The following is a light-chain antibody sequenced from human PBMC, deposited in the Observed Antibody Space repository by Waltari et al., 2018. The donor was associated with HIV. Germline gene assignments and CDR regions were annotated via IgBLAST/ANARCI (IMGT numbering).Light chain of an antibody. CDR2: QDT. Sequence: SYELTQPPSVSVSPGLTASVTCSGDKLGAKYVCWYQPKPGRSPVLVLFQDTKRPSGIPERFSGSNSGNTATLTISGTQAVDEADYFCQAWDNSTAVFGGGTQLTVL. CDR1: KLGAKY. V-gene: IGLV3-1*01. J-gene: IGLJ2*01. CDR3: QAWDNSTAV.